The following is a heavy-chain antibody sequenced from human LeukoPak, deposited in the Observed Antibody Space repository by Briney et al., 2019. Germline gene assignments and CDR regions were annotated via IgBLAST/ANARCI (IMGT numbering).Heavy chain of an antibody. CDR3: ASGERYFDWLTYYFDY. CDR2: IKQDGSEK. Sequence: GGSLRLSCAASGFTFSSYWMTWVRQAPGKGLEWVANIKQDGSEKYYADSVKGRFTISRDNSKNTLYLQMNSLRAEDTAVYYCASGERYFDWLTYYFDYWGQGTLVTVSS. V-gene: IGHV3-7*01. CDR1: GFTFSSYW. D-gene: IGHD3-9*01. J-gene: IGHJ4*02.